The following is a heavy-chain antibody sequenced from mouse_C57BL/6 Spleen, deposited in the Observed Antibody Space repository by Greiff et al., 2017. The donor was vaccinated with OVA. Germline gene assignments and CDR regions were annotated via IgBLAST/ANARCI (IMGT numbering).Heavy chain of an antibody. Sequence: EVQVVESEGGLVQPGSSMKLSCTASGFTFSDYYMAWVRQVPEKGLEWVANINYDGSSTYYLDSLKSRFIISRDNAKNILYLQMSSLKSEDTATYYCARDGSSQWYFDVWGTGTTVTVSS. J-gene: IGHJ1*03. CDR2: INYDGSST. V-gene: IGHV5-16*01. D-gene: IGHD1-1*01. CDR3: ARDGSSQWYFDV. CDR1: GFTFSDYY.